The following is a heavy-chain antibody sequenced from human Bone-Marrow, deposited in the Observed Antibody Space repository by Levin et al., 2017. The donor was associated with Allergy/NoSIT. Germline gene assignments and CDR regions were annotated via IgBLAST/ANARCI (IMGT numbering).Heavy chain of an antibody. D-gene: IGHD3-3*01. V-gene: IGHV3-30-3*01. Sequence: GGSLRLSCAASGFTFNNYAMHWVRQAPGKGLEWVAVISYNGVSKYYADSVKGRFTISRDNFKNTLYLQMNSLRAEDTAVYYCATTHYDFWSDYFTGRELGYWGPGTLVTVSS. CDR2: ISYNGVSK. CDR3: ATTHYDFWSDYFTGRELGY. J-gene: IGHJ4*02. CDR1: GFTFNNYA.